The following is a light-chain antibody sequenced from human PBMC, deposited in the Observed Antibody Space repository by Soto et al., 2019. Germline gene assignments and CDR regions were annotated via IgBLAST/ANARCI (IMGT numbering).Light chain of an antibody. CDR3: QQYDSSPRT. Sequence: ELVLTPSPGTLSLSPGERATLCRRASQSLSSRNLAWYQQKPGQAPRPLIYGVSSRATGILDRFSGSGSGTDFTLTISRLEPEDFAVYYCQQYDSSPRTFGQGTKVDIK. CDR2: GVS. CDR1: QSLSSRN. J-gene: IGKJ1*01. V-gene: IGKV3-20*01.